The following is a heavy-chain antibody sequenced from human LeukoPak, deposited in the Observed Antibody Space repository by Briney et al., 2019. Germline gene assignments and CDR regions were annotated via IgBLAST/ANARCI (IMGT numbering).Heavy chain of an antibody. V-gene: IGHV1-69*05. CDR1: GGTFSSYG. CDR3: ANVKAGDWSAFDY. J-gene: IGHJ4*02. Sequence: GASVKVSCKASGGTFSSYGISWVRQAPGQGLEWTGGIIPIFGTANYAQKFQGRVTISTDESTSTAYMELSSLRSEDTAVYYCANVKAGDWSAFDYWGQGTLVTVSS. CDR2: IIPIFGTA. D-gene: IGHD2-21*02.